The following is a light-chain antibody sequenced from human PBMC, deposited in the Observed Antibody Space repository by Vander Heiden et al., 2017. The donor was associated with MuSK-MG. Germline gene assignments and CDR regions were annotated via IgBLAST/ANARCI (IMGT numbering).Light chain of an antibody. CDR2: DVS. CDR3: SAYTSSNTVL. J-gene: IGLJ2*01. CDR1: SSDVGGYTY. Sequence: QPALPQPASVSGSPGQSITISCTGTSSDVGGYTYVSWYQQHPVKAPKLRIYDVSNRPSGVSNRFSGSKSGNTASLTISGLQAEDEADYYCSAYTSSNTVLFGGGTKLTGL. V-gene: IGLV2-14*03.